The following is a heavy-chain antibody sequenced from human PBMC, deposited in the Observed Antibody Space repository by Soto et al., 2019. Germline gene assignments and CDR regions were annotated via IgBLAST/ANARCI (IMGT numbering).Heavy chain of an antibody. V-gene: IGHV3-23*01. CDR1: GFTFSSYV. CDR2: ISGSRDST. CDR3: ARRGSGSYYDC. J-gene: IGHJ4*02. Sequence: EMQLLESGGGLVQHGGSLRLSCAASGFTFSSYVMRWVRQAPGKGLEWVSAISGSRDSTYYADSVKGRFTISRDNSKNTLYLQMNSLRAEDTAIYYCARRGSGSYYDCGGQGTLVTVSS. D-gene: IGHD1-26*01.